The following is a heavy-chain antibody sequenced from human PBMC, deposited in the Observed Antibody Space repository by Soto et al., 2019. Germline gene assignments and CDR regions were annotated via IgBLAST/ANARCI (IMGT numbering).Heavy chain of an antibody. CDR3: ARQFRKWIDP. CDR1: GGSLSRSDYS. V-gene: IGHV4-30-4*01. CDR2: IYYSGST. D-gene: IGHD3-10*01. J-gene: IGHJ5*02. Sequence: PSETLSLTCTVSGGSLSRSDYSWSWVRQSPGMGLQWIGHIYYSGSTYYNPSLMSRLTMSVDTSKNQFSLKLSSVTAADTAVYYCARQFRKWIDPWGQGALVTVSS.